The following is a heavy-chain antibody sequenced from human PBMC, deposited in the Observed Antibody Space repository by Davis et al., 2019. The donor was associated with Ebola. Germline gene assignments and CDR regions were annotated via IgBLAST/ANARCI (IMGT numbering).Heavy chain of an antibody. V-gene: IGHV3-30-3*01. J-gene: IGHJ4*02. CDR1: GFTFGSYA. CDR2: ISYDGSNK. D-gene: IGHD3-3*01. CDR3: AKTYYDFWSGYFSDY. Sequence: GESLKISCVASGFTFGSYAMHWVRQAPGKGLEWVAVISYDGSNKYYADSVKGRFTISRDNSKNTLYLQMNSLRAEDTAVYYCAKTYYDFWSGYFSDYWGQGTLVTVSS.